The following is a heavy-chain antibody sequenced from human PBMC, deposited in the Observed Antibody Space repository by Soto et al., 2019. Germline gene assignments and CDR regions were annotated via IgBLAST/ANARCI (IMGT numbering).Heavy chain of an antibody. CDR1: GYTFTGYY. V-gene: IGHV1-2*02. CDR2: INPNSGDT. Sequence: QVQLVQSGAEVKKPGASVKVSCKASGYTFTGYYMHWVRQAPGQGLEWMGWINPNSGDTNYAQKFQGRVTMTRDTSTSTAYMELSRLRSDVTAVYYCARTLGPATVPIADWFDPWGQGTLVTVSS. J-gene: IGHJ5*02. D-gene: IGHD4-17*01. CDR3: ARTLGPATVPIADWFDP.